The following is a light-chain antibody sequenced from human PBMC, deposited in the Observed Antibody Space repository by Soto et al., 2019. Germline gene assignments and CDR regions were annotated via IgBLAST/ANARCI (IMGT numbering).Light chain of an antibody. CDR1: QSIGTW. CDR3: QQRSNWPPGVT. V-gene: IGKV1-5*03. Sequence: DIQMTQSPSTLSASVRDRVTITCRASQSIGTWLAWYQQKPGKAPKLLIYKASYLQSGVPSRFSGSGSGTDFTLTISSLEPEDFAVYYCQQRSNWPPGVTFGQGTRLEIK. J-gene: IGKJ5*01. CDR2: KAS.